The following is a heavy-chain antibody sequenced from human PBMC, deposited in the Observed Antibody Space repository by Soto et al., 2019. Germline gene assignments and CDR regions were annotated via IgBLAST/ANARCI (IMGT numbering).Heavy chain of an antibody. Sequence: ASVKVSCKASGYTFTGYYMHWVRQAPGQGLEWMGWINPNSGGTNYAQKFQGWVTMTRDTSISTAYMELSRLRSDDTAVYYCARDLEMYYYDSSGYLGYYYYGMDVWGQGTTVTVSS. V-gene: IGHV1-2*04. CDR3: ARDLEMYYYDSSGYLGYYYYGMDV. CDR1: GYTFTGYY. D-gene: IGHD3-22*01. CDR2: INPNSGGT. J-gene: IGHJ6*02.